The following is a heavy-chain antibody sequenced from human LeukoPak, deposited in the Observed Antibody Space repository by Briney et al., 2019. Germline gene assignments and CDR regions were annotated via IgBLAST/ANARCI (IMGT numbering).Heavy chain of an antibody. CDR1: GGTLSTYA. Sequence: SVKVSCKASGGTLSTYAINWVRQAPGQGLEWMGGIIPVFGTPDYAQRFQGRVTITADRSTSTAYMELSRLRSDDTAVYYCARMFREMATAMDVWGKGTTVTISS. J-gene: IGHJ6*04. CDR2: IIPVFGTP. V-gene: IGHV1-69*06. CDR3: ARMFREMATAMDV. D-gene: IGHD5-24*01.